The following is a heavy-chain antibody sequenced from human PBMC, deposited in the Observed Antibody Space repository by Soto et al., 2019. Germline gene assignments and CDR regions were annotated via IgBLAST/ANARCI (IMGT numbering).Heavy chain of an antibody. CDR1: GYTFITYG. J-gene: IGHJ4*02. V-gene: IGHV1-18*01. Sequence: ASVKVSCKASGYTFITYGMSWVRQAPGQGLDWMGWISTYNGDTKYADRLQGRVAMTTDTTTGTAYMELRSLRSDDTAVYYCARGPTDYYDNSGDYSLDYWGQGTLVTVSS. CDR2: ISTYNGDT. D-gene: IGHD3-22*01. CDR3: ARGPTDYYDNSGDYSLDY.